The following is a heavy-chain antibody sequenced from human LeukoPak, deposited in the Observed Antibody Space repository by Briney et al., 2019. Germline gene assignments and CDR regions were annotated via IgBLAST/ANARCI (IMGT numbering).Heavy chain of an antibody. Sequence: ASETLSLTCSVSGGSISSSSHYWGWIRQPPGKGLEWIGSIYYSSGSTYYNPSLKSRVTISVDTSKNQVPLKLSSVTAADTAVYYCARRLEYSSSFNYWGQGILVTVSS. J-gene: IGHJ4*02. CDR1: GGSISSSSHY. D-gene: IGHD6-6*01. CDR2: IYYSSGST. CDR3: ARRLEYSSSFNY. V-gene: IGHV4-39*01.